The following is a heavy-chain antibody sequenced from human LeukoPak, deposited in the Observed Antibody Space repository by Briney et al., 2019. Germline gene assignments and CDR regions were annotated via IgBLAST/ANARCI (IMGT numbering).Heavy chain of an antibody. CDR1: GFTFSSYS. V-gene: IGHV3-21*01. CDR2: ISSSSSYI. D-gene: IGHD2-15*01. J-gene: IGHJ4*02. CDR3: ARSSSRYCSGGSCYSGVLGYFDY. Sequence: GGSLRLSCSASGFTFSSYSMNWVRQAPGKGLEWVSSISSSSSYIYYADSVMGRFTISRDNAKNSLYLQMNSLRAEDTAVYYCARSSSRYCSGGSCYSGVLGYFDYWGQGTLVTVSS.